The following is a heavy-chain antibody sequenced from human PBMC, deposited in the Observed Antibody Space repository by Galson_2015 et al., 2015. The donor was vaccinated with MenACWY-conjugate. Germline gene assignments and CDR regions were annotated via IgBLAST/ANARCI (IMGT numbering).Heavy chain of an antibody. CDR2: ITSGSDYI. J-gene: IGHJ4*02. Sequence: SLRLSCAASGFTFNTNPMNWVRQAPGEGLEWVSSITSGSDYIYYADSVKGRFTVSRDNAENSLYLQMNSLRPEDTAVYYCAREDLACALCLDSWGQGTLVTVSS. D-gene: IGHD2-21*01. V-gene: IGHV3-21*01. CDR3: AREDLACALCLDS. CDR1: GFTFNTNP.